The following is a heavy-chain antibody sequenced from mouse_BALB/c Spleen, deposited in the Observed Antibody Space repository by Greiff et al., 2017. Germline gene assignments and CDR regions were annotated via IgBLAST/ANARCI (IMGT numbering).Heavy chain of an antibody. CDR1: GFSLTSYD. J-gene: IGHJ4*01. V-gene: IGHV2-9-2*01. Sequence: VKLVESGPGLVAPSQSLSITCTVSGFSLTSYDISWIRQPPGKGLEWLGVIWTGGGTNYNSAFMSRLSISKDNSKSQVFFKMNSLQANDTAIYYCAREDYWGQGTSVTVSS. CDR2: IWTGGGT. CDR3: AREDY.